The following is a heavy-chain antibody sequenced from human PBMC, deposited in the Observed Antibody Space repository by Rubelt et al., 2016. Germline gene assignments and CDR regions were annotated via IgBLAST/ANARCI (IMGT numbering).Heavy chain of an antibody. D-gene: IGHD6-13*01. CDR1: GFTFSRYA. CDR3: ARDRGVAAAGEGNYFDY. CDR2: ISGSGGST. Sequence: VQLVESRGGLVQPGGSLRVSCAASGFTFSRYAMNWVRQAPGKGLEWVAAISGSGGSTFYADSVKGRFTFSRDNSKNTLYLQKRSLRAEDTAVYYCARDRGVAAAGEGNYFDYWGQGTLVTVSS. J-gene: IGHJ4*02. V-gene: IGHV3-23*04.